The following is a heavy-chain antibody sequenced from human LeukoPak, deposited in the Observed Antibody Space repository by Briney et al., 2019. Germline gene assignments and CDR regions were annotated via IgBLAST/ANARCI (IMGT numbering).Heavy chain of an antibody. CDR3: ASLSH. CDR2: IYHSGST. Sequence: SETLSLTCAVSNGSINSDNWRTWVRQSPGKGLEWIGEIYHSGSTNYNPSLWGRVTISMDKSKNQFSLNLNSVTAADTAVYYCASLSHWGQGTLVTVSS. J-gene: IGHJ4*02. V-gene: IGHV4-4*02. CDR1: NGSINSDNW.